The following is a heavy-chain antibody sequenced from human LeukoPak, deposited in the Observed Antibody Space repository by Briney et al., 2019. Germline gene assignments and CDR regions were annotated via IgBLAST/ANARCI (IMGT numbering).Heavy chain of an antibody. D-gene: IGHD6-13*01. CDR1: GFTFSSYA. CDR2: ISYDGSNK. J-gene: IGHJ3*02. Sequence: GRSLRLSCAASGFTFSSYAMHWVRQAPGKGLEWVAGISYDGSNKYYADSVKGRFTISRDNSKNTLYLQMNSLRAEDTAVYYCAAAPDAFDIWGQGTMVTVSS. V-gene: IGHV3-30*04. CDR3: AAAPDAFDI.